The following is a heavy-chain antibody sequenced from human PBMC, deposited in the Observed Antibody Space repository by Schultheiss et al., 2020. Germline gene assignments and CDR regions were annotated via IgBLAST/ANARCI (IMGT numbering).Heavy chain of an antibody. CDR3: AKDLGDRGFYYYYYYGMDV. CDR1: GFTFSSYG. V-gene: IGHV3-30*18. Sequence: GESLKISCAASGFTFSSYGMHWVRQAPGKGLEWVAVISYDGSNKYYADSVKGRFTISRDNSKNTLYLQMNSLRAEDTAVYYCAKDLGDRGFYYYYYYGMDVWGQGTTVTVSS. CDR2: ISYDGSNK. D-gene: IGHD3-16*01. J-gene: IGHJ6*02.